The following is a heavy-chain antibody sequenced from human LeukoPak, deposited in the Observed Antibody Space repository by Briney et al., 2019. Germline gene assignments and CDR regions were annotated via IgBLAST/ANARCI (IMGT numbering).Heavy chain of an antibody. CDR1: GGSISSGGYS. V-gene: IGHV4-30-2*01. CDR2: MYQSGST. J-gene: IGHJ4*02. CDR3: ARVGDSSNYYFDY. Sequence: SETLSLTCTVSGGSISSGGYSWSWIRQPPGKGLEWIGYMYQSGSTYYNPSLKSRVTISVDRSKNQFSLKLSSVTAADTAMYYCARVGDSSNYYFDYWGQGTLVTVSS. D-gene: IGHD6-13*01.